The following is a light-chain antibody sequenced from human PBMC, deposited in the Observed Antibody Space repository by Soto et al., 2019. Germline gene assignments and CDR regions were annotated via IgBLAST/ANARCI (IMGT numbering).Light chain of an antibody. CDR2: EVS. CDR1: TSDVGGYDY. Sequence: QSVLTQPASVSGSPGQSITISCTGTTSDVGGYDYVSWYQQHPGQAPKLLIYEVSHRPSGVSDRFSGSKSDNTASLTISGLQAEDEADYYCSSYTSSNTPYVFGTGTKVTVL. CDR3: SSYTSSNTPYV. J-gene: IGLJ1*01. V-gene: IGLV2-14*01.